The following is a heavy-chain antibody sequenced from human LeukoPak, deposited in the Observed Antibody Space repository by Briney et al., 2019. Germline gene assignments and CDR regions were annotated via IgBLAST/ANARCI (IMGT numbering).Heavy chain of an antibody. D-gene: IGHD5-12*01. J-gene: IGHJ4*02. CDR3: ARDLPPYSGYDY. CDR1: GGTFSSYA. CDR2: IIPILGIA. V-gene: IGHV1-69*04. Sequence: EASVKVSCKASGGTFSSYAISWVRQAPGQGLEWMGRIIPILGIANYAQKFQGRVTITADKSTSTAYMELSSLRSEDTAVYYCARDLPPYSGYDYWGQGTLVTVSS.